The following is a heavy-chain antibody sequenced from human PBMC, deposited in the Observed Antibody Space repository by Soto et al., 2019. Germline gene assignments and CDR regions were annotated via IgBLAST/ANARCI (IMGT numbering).Heavy chain of an antibody. CDR2: INPGDGRT. Sequence: ASVKVSCKASGYTFTNYYIHWVRQAPGPGPEWMGIINPGDGRTTYTQKFQGRVTMIRDTSTSTVYMELSSLRSEDTAVYYCARVSGSYWPFDYWGQGTLVTVSS. V-gene: IGHV1-46*01. D-gene: IGHD1-26*01. J-gene: IGHJ4*02. CDR3: ARVSGSYWPFDY. CDR1: GYTFTNYY.